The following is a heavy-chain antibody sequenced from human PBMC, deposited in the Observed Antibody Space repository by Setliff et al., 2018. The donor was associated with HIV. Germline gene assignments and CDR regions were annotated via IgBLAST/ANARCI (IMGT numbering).Heavy chain of an antibody. CDR1: GYTFSRYA. V-gene: IGHV1-3*01. CDR3: ARVQTMAVAGTQYYYMDV. Sequence: AASVKVSCKASGYTFSRYAMHWVRQAPGQRLEWMGWINAGNGDTKYSQKFQGRVSIARDTSASTAYMGLSSLRSEDTAVYYCARVQTMAVAGTQYYYMDVWGKGTTVTVSS. J-gene: IGHJ6*03. D-gene: IGHD6-19*01. CDR2: INAGNGDT.